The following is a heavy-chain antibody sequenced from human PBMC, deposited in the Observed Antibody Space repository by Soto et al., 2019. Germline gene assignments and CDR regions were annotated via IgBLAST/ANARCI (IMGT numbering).Heavy chain of an antibody. Sequence: SVKVSCKASGGTFSSYAISWVRQAPGQGLEWMGGIIPIFGTANYAQKFQGRVTITADESTSTAYMELSSLRSEDTAVYYCARGRYYGSGSRTDYYYYYGMDVWGQGTTVTVSS. D-gene: IGHD3-10*01. V-gene: IGHV1-69*13. CDR2: IIPIFGTA. CDR1: GGTFSSYA. CDR3: ARGRYYGSGSRTDYYYYYGMDV. J-gene: IGHJ6*02.